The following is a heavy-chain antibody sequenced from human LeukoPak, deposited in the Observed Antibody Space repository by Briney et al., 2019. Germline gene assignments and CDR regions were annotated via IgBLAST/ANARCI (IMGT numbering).Heavy chain of an antibody. Sequence: GGSLRLSCAASGFNFSSYEMNWVRQAPGKGLEWVSGISWNSGSIGYADSVKGRFTISRDNAKNSLYLQMNSLRAEDMALYYCAKGGSSWYGYFDYWGQGTLVTVSS. CDR2: ISWNSGSI. D-gene: IGHD6-13*01. J-gene: IGHJ4*02. CDR3: AKGGSSWYGYFDY. V-gene: IGHV3-9*03. CDR1: GFNFSSYE.